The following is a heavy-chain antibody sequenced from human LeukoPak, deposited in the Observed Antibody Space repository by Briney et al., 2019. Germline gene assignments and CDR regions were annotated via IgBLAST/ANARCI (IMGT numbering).Heavy chain of an antibody. V-gene: IGHV1-2*02. J-gene: IGHJ6*02. CDR1: GYTFTGYY. CDR2: INPNSGST. Sequence: ASVKVSCKASGYTFTGYYMHWVRQAPGQGLEWMGWINPNSGSTNYAQKFQGRVTMTRDTSISTAYMELSRLRSDDTAVYYCARGRWLQNYYGMDVWGQGTTVTVSS. D-gene: IGHD5-24*01. CDR3: ARGRWLQNYYGMDV.